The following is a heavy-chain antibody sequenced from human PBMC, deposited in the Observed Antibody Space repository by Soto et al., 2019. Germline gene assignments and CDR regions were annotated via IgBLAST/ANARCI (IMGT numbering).Heavy chain of an antibody. V-gene: IGHV1-69*02. D-gene: IGHD6-19*01. CDR1: GGTFSSYT. CDR3: ARGVAVAGVLGAFDI. J-gene: IGHJ3*02. Sequence: QVQLVQSGAEVKKPGSSVKVSCKASGGTFSSYTISWVRQAPGQGLEWMGRIIPILGIANYAQKFQGRVTITADKSTSTAYMELRSLRSEDTAVYYCARGVAVAGVLGAFDIWGQGTMVTVSS. CDR2: IIPILGIA.